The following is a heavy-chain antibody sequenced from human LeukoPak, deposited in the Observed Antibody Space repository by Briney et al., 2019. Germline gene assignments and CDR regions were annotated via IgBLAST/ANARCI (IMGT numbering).Heavy chain of an antibody. D-gene: IGHD1/OR15-1a*01. CDR1: GFAFSSYW. CDR2: INTDGAST. CDR3: ARGTATTAGIDY. J-gene: IGHJ4*02. Sequence: GGSLRLSRTASGFAFSSYWMFWVRQAPGKGLVWVSQINTDGASTTYGDPAKGRFTTSRDNAKNTLFLQMNSLRVEDTAVYYCARGTATTAGIDYWGRGTLVTVSS. V-gene: IGHV3-74*01.